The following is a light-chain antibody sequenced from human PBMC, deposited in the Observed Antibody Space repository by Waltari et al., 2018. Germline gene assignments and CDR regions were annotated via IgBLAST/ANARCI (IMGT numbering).Light chain of an antibody. J-gene: IGKJ2*01. CDR1: QSVSSN. CDR2: GAS. Sequence: EIVMTQSPATLSVSPGERATLSCRASQSVSSNLAWYQHKPAQAPRLLIYGASIRATRIPASFSGRGSGTEFTLTISSLQSEDFAVYYCQQYNNWPPYTFGQGTKLEIK. V-gene: IGKV3-15*01. CDR3: QQYNNWPPYT.